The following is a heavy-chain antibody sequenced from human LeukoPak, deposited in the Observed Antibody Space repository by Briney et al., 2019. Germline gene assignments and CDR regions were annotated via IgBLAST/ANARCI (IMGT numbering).Heavy chain of an antibody. J-gene: IGHJ6*03. V-gene: IGHV3-23*01. CDR3: AKGGKKEGIAARPTHYYYYYMDV. CDR1: GFTFSSYA. D-gene: IGHD6-6*01. Sequence: GGSLRLSCAASGFTFSSYAMSWVRQAPGKGLEWVSAISGSGGSTYYADSVKGRFTISRDNSKSTLYLQMNSLRAEDTAVYYCAKGGKKEGIAARPTHYYYYYMDVWGKGTTVTVSS. CDR2: ISGSGGST.